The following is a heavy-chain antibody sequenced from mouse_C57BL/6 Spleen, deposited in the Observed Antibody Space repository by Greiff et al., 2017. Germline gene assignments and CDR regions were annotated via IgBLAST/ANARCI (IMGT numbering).Heavy chain of an antibody. CDR3: ARDYYGSSPY. CDR1: GYTFTDYY. Sequence: EVQLQQSGPELVKPGASVKISCKASGYTFTDYYMNWLKQSHGTSLEWIGDINPNNGGTSYNQKFKGKATLTVDKSSSTAYMELRSRTSEDSAVYYCARDYYGSSPYWGQGTLVTVSA. V-gene: IGHV1-26*01. D-gene: IGHD1-1*01. J-gene: IGHJ3*01. CDR2: INPNNGGT.